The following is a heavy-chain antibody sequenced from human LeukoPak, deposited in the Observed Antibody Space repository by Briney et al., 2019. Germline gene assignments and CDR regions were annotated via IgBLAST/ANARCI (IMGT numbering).Heavy chain of an antibody. Sequence: GGSLRLSCAASGFTFSSYAMHWVRQAPGKGLEWVAVISYDGSNKYYADSVKGRFTISRDNSKNTLYLQMNSLRAEDTAVYYCARDSTCASECDLGGQGTLVSVSS. CDR1: GFTFSSYA. J-gene: IGHJ5*02. D-gene: IGHD3-3*01. CDR3: ARDSTCASECDL. V-gene: IGHV3-30-3*01. CDR2: ISYDGSNK.